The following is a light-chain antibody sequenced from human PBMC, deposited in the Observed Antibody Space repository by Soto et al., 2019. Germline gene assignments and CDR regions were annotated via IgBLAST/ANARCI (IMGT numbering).Light chain of an antibody. V-gene: IGKV3D-15*01. CDR3: QQHNQWPIT. J-gene: IGKJ5*01. CDR2: DAS. CDR1: QSVSSS. Sequence: EIVMTQSPATLSVSPGERATLSCRASQSVSSSLAWYQQKPGQAPRLLIYDASNRASGTPARFSGSGSGTEFTLTINSLQSEDSAVYYCQQHNQWPITFGQGTRLEI.